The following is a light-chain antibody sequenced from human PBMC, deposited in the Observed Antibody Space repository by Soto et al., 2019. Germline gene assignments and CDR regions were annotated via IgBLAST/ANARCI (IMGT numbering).Light chain of an antibody. Sequence: IQLTQSPSSLSASVGDRVTISCRASQGIANFLAWYQQKPGKAPKLLIYGASTLQSGVPSRFSVSGSGTDFTLTISSLQPVDFATYYCQQLNSFPISFGPGTKVVIK. CDR2: GAS. CDR3: QQLNSFPIS. CDR1: QGIANF. J-gene: IGKJ3*01. V-gene: IGKV1-9*01.